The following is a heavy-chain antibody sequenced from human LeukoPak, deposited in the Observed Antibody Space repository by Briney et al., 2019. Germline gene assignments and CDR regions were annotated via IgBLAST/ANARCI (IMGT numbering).Heavy chain of an antibody. V-gene: IGHV3-33*01. CDR1: GFTFSSYG. Sequence: GGSLRLSCAASGFTFSSYGMHWVRQAPGKGLEWVAVIRYDGSNKYYADSVKGRFTISRDNSKNTLYLQMNSLRAEDTAVYYCARGGAYNWFDPWGQGTLVTVSS. D-gene: IGHD2-21*01. CDR3: ARGGAYNWFDP. CDR2: IRYDGSNK. J-gene: IGHJ5*02.